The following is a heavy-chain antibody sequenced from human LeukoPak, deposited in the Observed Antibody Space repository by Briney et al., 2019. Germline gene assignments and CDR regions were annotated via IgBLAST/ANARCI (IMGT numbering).Heavy chain of an antibody. D-gene: IGHD5-18*01. CDR2: ISSIRNYI. V-gene: IGHV3-21*01. CDR3: ARLRGGYNYASGPFDY. J-gene: IGHJ4*02. Sequence: GGSLRLSCEASEFTFSSYSINWVRQAPGKGLEWVSSISSIRNYIYYADSVRGRFTISRDNARNSLYLQMNSLRAEDTAVYYCARLRGGYNYASGPFDYWGQGSPATLSS. CDR1: EFTFSSYS.